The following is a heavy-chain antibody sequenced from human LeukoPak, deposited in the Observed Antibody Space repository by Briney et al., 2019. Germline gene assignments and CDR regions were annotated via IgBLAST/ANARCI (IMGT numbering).Heavy chain of an antibody. CDR2: IIPIFGTA. J-gene: IGHJ5*01. CDR1: GYTFTGYY. D-gene: IGHD2-15*01. V-gene: IGHV1-69*06. Sequence: SVKVSCKASGYTFTGYYMHWVRQAPGQGLEWMGGIIPIFGTANYAQKFQGRVTITADKSTSTVYMELSSLRSEDTAVYYCARDGGYCSGGSCYNWFDSWGQGTLVTASS. CDR3: ARDGGYCSGGSCYNWFDS.